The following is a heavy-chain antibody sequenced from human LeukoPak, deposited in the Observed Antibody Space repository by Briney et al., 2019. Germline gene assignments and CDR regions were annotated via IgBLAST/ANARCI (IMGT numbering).Heavy chain of an antibody. CDR2: IKQDESET. Sequence: PGGSLRLSCAASGFTFSNHWMSWVRQTPGKGLEWVANIKQDESETDYVDSVKGRFAMSRDNAKNSLFLHMNSLRAEDTAMYYCARATEWPVPLSAFDLWGQGTMVTVSS. CDR1: GFTFSNHW. D-gene: IGHD6-19*01. V-gene: IGHV3-7*03. CDR3: ARATEWPVPLSAFDL. J-gene: IGHJ3*01.